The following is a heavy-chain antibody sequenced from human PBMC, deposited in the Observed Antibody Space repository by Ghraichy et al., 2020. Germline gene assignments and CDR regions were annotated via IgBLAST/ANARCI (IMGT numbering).Heavy chain of an antibody. CDR2: IYPGDSDT. J-gene: IGHJ6*02. CDR1: GYSFTSCW. Sequence: GESLNISCKGSGYSFTSCWIGWVRQMPGKGLEWMGIIYPGDSDTRYSPSFQGQVTISADKSISTAYLQWSSLKASDTAMYYCARLGMVRGQDYYYGMDVWGQGTTVTVSS. D-gene: IGHD3-10*01. V-gene: IGHV5-51*01. CDR3: ARLGMVRGQDYYYGMDV.